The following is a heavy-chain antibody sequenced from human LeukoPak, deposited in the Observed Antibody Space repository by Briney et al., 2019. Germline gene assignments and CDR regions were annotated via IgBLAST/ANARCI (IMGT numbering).Heavy chain of an antibody. CDR2: IIPIFGTA. CDR1: GGTFSSYA. CDR3: ARSSRGHFHYYYYGMDV. Sequence: ASVKVSCKASGGTFSSYAISRVRQAPGQGLEWMGGIIPIFGTANYAQKFQGRVTITADESTSTAYMELSSLRSEDTAVYYCARSSRGHFHYYYYGMDVWGQGTTVTVSS. D-gene: IGHD6-25*01. V-gene: IGHV1-69*13. J-gene: IGHJ6*02.